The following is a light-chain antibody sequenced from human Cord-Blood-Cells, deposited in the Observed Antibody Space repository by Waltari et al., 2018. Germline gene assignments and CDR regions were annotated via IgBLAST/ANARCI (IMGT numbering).Light chain of an antibody. CDR1: QSVSSSY. V-gene: IGKV3-20*01. CDR2: GAS. Sequence: IVLTQSPGTLSSSPGERATLSCRASQSVSSSYLAWYQQKPGQAPRLLIYGASSRATGIPDRFSGSGSGTDFTLTISRLEPEDFAVYYCQQYGSSITFGQGTRLEIK. CDR3: QQYGSSIT. J-gene: IGKJ5*01.